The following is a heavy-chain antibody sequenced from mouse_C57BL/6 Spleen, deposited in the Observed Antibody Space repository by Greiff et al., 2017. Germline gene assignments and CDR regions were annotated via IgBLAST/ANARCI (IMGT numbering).Heavy chain of an antibody. CDR3: ARGIYDGYWYFDV. D-gene: IGHD2-3*01. V-gene: IGHV1-53*01. CDR1: GYTFTRYW. Sequence: QVQLKQPGTELVKPGASVKLSCKASGYTFTRYWMHWVKQRPGQGLEWIGNINPSNGGTNYNEKFKSKATLTVDKSSSTAYMQLSSLTSEDSAVYYCARGIYDGYWYFDVWGTGTTVTVSS. J-gene: IGHJ1*03. CDR2: INPSNGGT.